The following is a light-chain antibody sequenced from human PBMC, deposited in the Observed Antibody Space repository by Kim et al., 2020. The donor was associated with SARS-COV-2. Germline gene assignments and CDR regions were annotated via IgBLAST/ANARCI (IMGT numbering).Light chain of an antibody. J-gene: IGKJ1*01. Sequence: SPGESATLSCRASQSVSSNYLAWYQQKPGQDPRLLIYGASSRATGIPDRFSGSGSGTDFTLTITRLEPEDFAVYYCQQYSSSPATFGQGTKVDIK. V-gene: IGKV3-20*01. CDR2: GAS. CDR1: QSVSSNY. CDR3: QQYSSSPAT.